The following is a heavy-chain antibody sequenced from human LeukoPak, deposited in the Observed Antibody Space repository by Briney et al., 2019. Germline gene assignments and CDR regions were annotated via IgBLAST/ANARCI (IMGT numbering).Heavy chain of an antibody. D-gene: IGHD6-19*01. CDR3: ARDKGSGWANYYYYYMDV. CDR2: IYYSGST. CDR1: GGSISSSNW. Sequence: SGTLSLTCAVSGGSISSSNWWSWVRQPPGKGLEWIGYIYYSGSTNYNPSLKSRVTISVGTSKNQFSLKLSSVTAADTAVYYCARDKGSGWANYYYYYMDVWGKGTTVTVSS. V-gene: IGHV4-4*02. J-gene: IGHJ6*03.